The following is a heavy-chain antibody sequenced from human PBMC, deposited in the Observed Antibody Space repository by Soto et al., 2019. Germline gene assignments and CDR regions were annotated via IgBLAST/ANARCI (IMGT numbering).Heavy chain of an antibody. CDR1: GGSISSGDYY. J-gene: IGHJ5*02. D-gene: IGHD3-3*01. CDR2: IYYSGST. Sequence: QVQLQESGPGLMKPSQTLSLTCTVSGGSISSGDYYWSWIRQPPGKGLEWIGYIYYSGSTYYNPSLKSRVTISVDTSKNQFSLKLSSVTAADTAVYYCARVGVTIFGVVIGFDPWGQGTLVTVSS. CDR3: ARVGVTIFGVVIGFDP. V-gene: IGHV4-30-4*01.